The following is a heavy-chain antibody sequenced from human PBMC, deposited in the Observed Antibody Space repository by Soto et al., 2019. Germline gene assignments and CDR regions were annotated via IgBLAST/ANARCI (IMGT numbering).Heavy chain of an antibody. Sequence: QVQLQESGPGLVRDSETLSLTCSISGGSIINYYWSWIRLSPGKGLECIGYISSTGSTSYNPSLASRLTISVDTSKNHFSLRLRSVTAADTAVYYCARTRMVGAVGPQRGYYF. CDR3: ARTRMVGAVGPQRGYYF. J-gene: IGHJ4*01. CDR2: ISSTGST. CDR1: GGSIINYY. V-gene: IGHV4-59*12. D-gene: IGHD2-15*01.